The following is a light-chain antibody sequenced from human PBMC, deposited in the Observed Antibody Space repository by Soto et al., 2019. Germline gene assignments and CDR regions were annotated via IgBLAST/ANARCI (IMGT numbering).Light chain of an antibody. CDR1: SSDVGSYNR. J-gene: IGLJ3*02. CDR2: EVS. CDR3: SSYTSSNTWM. V-gene: IGLV2-18*02. Sequence: QSVLTQPPSVSGSPGQSVTISCTGSSSDVGSYNRVSWYQQPPGTAPKLMIYEVSNRPSGVPDRFSGSKSDNTASLTISGLQAEDAADYYCSSYTSSNTWMFGGGTKLTVL.